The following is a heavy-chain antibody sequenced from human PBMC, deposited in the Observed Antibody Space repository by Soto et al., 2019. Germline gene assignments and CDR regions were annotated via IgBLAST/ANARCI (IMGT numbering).Heavy chain of an antibody. J-gene: IGHJ6*03. CDR3: ERSQGSGTYYIPYYYYYMDV. D-gene: IGHD3-10*01. CDR1: GGSFSGYY. Sequence: QVQLQQWGAGLLKPSETLSLTCAVYGGSFSGYYWSWIRQPPGKGLEWIGEINQRGTTTYNPSLKSRVTISVDTSKNQFSLKLSSVTAADTAVYYCERSQGSGTYYIPYYYYYMDVWGKGTTVTVSS. CDR2: INQRGTT. V-gene: IGHV4-34*01.